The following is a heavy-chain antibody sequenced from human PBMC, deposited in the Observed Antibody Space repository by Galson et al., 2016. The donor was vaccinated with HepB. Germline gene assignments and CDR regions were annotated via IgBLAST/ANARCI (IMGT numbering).Heavy chain of an antibody. Sequence: SLRLSCAASGFTFSSYAMHWVRQAPGKGLEWVAVISNDGSGKYYTDIVKGRLTISRDNSKNTLHLQMNSLRAEDTAVYYCARIYYEILTGLTPWYYYDSWGQGTLVTVSS. J-gene: IGHJ4*02. V-gene: IGHV3-30-3*01. CDR3: ARIYYEILTGLTPWYYYDS. CDR2: ISNDGSGK. CDR1: GFTFSSYA. D-gene: IGHD3-9*01.